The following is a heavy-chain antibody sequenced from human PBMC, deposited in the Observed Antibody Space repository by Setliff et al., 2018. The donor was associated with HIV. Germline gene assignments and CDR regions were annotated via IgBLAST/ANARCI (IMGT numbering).Heavy chain of an antibody. CDR2: ISNGGGGYT. CDR3: AKRAGGPLVNWVFDY. V-gene: IGHV3-23*01. J-gene: IGHJ4*02. Sequence: GGSLRLSCAASGFTFSGYAMSWVRQAPGKGLECVSVISNGGGGYTYYADSVKGRFTISRDNSKNTLYLQVNSLRAEDTAVYYCAKRAGGPLVNWVFDYWGQGTLVTVSS. D-gene: IGHD2-15*01. CDR1: GFTFSGYA.